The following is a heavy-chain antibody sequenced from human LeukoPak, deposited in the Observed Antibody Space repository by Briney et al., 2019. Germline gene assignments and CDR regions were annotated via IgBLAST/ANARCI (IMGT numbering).Heavy chain of an antibody. CDR2: ISAYNGNT. J-gene: IGHJ4*02. Sequence: GASVKVSCKASGGTFSSYAISWVRQAPGQGLEWMGWISAYNGNTNYAQKFQGRVTITADESTSTAYMELSSLRSEDTAVYYCARDTQGFDYWGQGTLVTVSS. CDR3: ARDTQGFDY. V-gene: IGHV1-69*13. CDR1: GGTFSSYA.